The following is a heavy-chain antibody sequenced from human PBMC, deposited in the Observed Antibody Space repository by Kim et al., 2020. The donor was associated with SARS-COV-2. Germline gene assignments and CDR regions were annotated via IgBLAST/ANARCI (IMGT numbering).Heavy chain of an antibody. CDR3: ARDKNNFSLFDY. J-gene: IGHJ4*02. Sequence: GGSLRLSCTASGFTFSTFSINWVRRAPGKGLEWVSSISSSSSYIYYADSVKGRFTISRDNPKNSLYLQMSSLRAEDTGVYYCARDKNNFSLFDYWGQGTLFTVSS. V-gene: IGHV3-21*01. CDR2: ISSSSSYI. CDR1: GFTFSTFS.